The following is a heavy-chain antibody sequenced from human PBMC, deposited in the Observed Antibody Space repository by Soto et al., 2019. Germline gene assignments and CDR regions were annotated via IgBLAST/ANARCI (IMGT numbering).Heavy chain of an antibody. CDR1: GYPFSIYT. CDR3: ARESYYNILNSFDY. Sequence: ASVKVSCKASGYPFSIYTMHWVRQAPGQGLEWMGWINTANGNTKYSQKVQGRVTISRDTSASTAYLELSSLRSEDTAVYYCARESYYNILNSFDYWGQGXLVTVYS. V-gene: IGHV1-3*04. D-gene: IGHD3-10*01. J-gene: IGHJ4*02. CDR2: INTANGNT.